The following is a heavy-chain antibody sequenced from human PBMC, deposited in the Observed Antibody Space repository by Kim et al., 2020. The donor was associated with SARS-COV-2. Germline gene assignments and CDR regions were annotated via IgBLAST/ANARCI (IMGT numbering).Heavy chain of an antibody. Sequence: GGSLRLSCAASGFTFSDYYMSWIRQAPGKGLEWVSYISSSSYTNYADSVKARFTISRDNAKNSLYLQMNSLRAEDTAVYYCARVGYDYVWGSYRDYYYYYGMDVWGQGTTVTVSS. CDR2: ISSSSYT. D-gene: IGHD3-16*02. CDR3: ARVGYDYVWGSYRDYYYYYGMDV. J-gene: IGHJ6*02. CDR1: GFTFSDYY. V-gene: IGHV3-11*05.